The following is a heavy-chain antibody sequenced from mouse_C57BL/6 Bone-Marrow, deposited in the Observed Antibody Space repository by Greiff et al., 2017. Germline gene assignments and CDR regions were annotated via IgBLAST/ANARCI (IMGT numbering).Heavy chain of an antibody. V-gene: IGHV1-81*01. J-gene: IGHJ3*01. Sequence: QVQLQQSGAELARPGASVKLSCKASGYTFTSYGISWVKQRTGQGLEWIGEIYPRSGNTYYNEKFKGKATLTADKSSSTAYMERRSLTSEDSAVYYCARDSSGYAWFAYWGQGTLVTVSA. CDR2: IYPRSGNT. D-gene: IGHD3-2*02. CDR3: ARDSSGYAWFAY. CDR1: GYTFTSYG.